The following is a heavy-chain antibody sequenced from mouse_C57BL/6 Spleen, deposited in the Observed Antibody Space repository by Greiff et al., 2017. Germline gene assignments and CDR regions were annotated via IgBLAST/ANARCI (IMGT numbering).Heavy chain of an antibody. CDR2: IDPSDSYT. CDR3: ARGAQGDY. CDR1: GYTFTSYW. D-gene: IGHD3-2*02. Sequence: QVQLQQPGAELVMPGASVKLSCKASGYTFTSYWMHWVKQRPGQGLEWIGEIDPSDSYTNYNQKFKGKSTLTVDKSSSTAYVQLSSLTSEDSAVYYCARGAQGDYWGQGTTLTVSS. V-gene: IGHV1-69*01. J-gene: IGHJ2*01.